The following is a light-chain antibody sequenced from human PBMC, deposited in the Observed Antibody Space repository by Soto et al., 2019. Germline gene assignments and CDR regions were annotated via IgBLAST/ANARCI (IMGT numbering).Light chain of an antibody. CDR2: EAY. V-gene: IGKV3-20*01. Sequence: EIVLTQSPGTLSLSPGDRATLSCRASQSVTSNYLAWHQQKPGQAPRLLIYEAYSRATGISDRFSGGGSGTDFTLTISRLEPEDFAVYYCQLYGSPPLTFGGGTQVEIK. CDR3: QLYGSPPLT. CDR1: QSVTSNY. J-gene: IGKJ4*01.